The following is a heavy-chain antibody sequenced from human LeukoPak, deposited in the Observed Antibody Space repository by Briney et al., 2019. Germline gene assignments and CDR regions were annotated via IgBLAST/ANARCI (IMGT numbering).Heavy chain of an antibody. CDR2: ISSSSSYI. CDR3: ARGDDSSGYYHVDY. V-gene: IGHV3-21*01. J-gene: IGHJ4*02. CDR1: GFTFSSYS. Sequence: GGSLRLSCAASGFTFSSYSMNWVRQAPGKGLEWVSSISSSSSYIYYADSVKGRFTISRDNAKNTLYLQMNSLRAEDTAVYYCARGDDSSGYYHVDYWGQGTLVTVSS. D-gene: IGHD3-22*01.